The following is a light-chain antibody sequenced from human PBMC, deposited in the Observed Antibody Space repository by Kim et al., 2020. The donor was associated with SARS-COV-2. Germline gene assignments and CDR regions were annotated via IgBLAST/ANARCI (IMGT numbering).Light chain of an antibody. CDR2: SNN. J-gene: IGLJ2*01. V-gene: IGLV1-44*01. CDR3: AAWDDSLNGYVV. CDR1: SSNIGSNT. Sequence: QSVTISCSGSSSNIGSNTVNWYQQLPGTAPRLLIYSNNQRPSGVPDRFSGSKSGTSASLAISGLQSEDEADYYCAAWDDSLNGYVVFGGGTQLTVL.